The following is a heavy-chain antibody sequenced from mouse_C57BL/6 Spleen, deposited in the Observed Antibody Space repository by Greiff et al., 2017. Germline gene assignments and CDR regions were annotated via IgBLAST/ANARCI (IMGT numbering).Heavy chain of an antibody. J-gene: IGHJ3*01. V-gene: IGHV1-69*01. CDR1: GYTFPSYW. Sequence: HVQLQPPWAELVMPGASVKLSCKASGYTFPSYWMHWVKQRPGQGLEWIGEIDPSDSYTNYNQKFKGKSTLTVDKSSSTAYRQRSSLTSEDSAVYYCARWGGYSAWFAYWGQGTLVTVSA. CDR2: IDPSDSYT. CDR3: ARWGGYSAWFAY. D-gene: IGHD2-3*01.